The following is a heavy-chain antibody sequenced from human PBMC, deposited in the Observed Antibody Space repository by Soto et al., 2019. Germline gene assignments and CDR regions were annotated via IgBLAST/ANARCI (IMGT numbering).Heavy chain of an antibody. V-gene: IGHV4-31*03. D-gene: IGHD2-15*01. J-gene: IGHJ3*02. CDR3: ARDRVVAPPPYAFDI. CDR2: IYYSGST. CDR1: GGSIMSGAYY. Sequence: PSEALSLTGTVSGGSIMSGAYYWRWIRQHPGKGLEWIGYIYYSGSTYYNPSLKRRVTISVDTSKNQFSLKLSSVTPADPAVYYCARDRVVAPPPYAFDIWGQATMLTVS.